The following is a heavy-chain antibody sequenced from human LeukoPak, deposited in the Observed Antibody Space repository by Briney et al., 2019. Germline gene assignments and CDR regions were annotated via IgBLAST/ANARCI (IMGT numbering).Heavy chain of an antibody. CDR3: ARLAPAGTDY. J-gene: IGHJ4*02. D-gene: IGHD6-25*01. V-gene: IGHV4-39*01. CDR1: GGSISSSSYY. Sequence: SQTLSLTCTVSGGSISSSSYYWGWIRQPPGKGLEWIGSIYYSGSTYYNPSRKSRFTISVDTSNNQFSLKLSSVTAADTAVYYCARLAPAGTDYWGQGTLVTVSS. CDR2: IYYSGST.